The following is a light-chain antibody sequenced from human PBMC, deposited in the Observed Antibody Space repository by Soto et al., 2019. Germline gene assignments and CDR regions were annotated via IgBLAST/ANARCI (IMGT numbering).Light chain of an antibody. J-gene: IGLJ1*01. CDR2: AVS. Sequence: QSALTQPRSVSGSPGQSVTISCTGTNSDVGGYNFVSWYQQLPGKAPKLMISAVSQRPSGVPDRFSGSKSGNTASLTISGLQAEDEAEYYCSSYTNINTRACVFGTGTKVTVL. CDR3: SSYTNINTRACV. CDR1: NSDVGGYNF. V-gene: IGLV2-11*01.